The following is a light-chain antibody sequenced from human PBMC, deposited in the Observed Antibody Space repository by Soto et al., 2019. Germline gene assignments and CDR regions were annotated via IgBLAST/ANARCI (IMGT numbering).Light chain of an antibody. CDR2: GAS. CDR3: QQYDNLPLT. J-gene: IGKJ4*01. Sequence: DIVMTQSPATLSVSPGERATLSCRASQSVSSNLAWYQQKPGQAPRLLISGASTRATGIPARLSGSGSGTEFTLTISSLRSEDFAVYYCQQYDNLPLTFGGGTKVDIK. CDR1: QSVSSN. V-gene: IGKV3-15*01.